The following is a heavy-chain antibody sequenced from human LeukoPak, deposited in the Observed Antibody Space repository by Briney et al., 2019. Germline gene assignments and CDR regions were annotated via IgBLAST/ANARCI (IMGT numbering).Heavy chain of an antibody. D-gene: IGHD4-11*01. CDR3: ARASYSYYYYMDV. Sequence: GGSLRLSCAASGFTFSSYSMNWVRQAPGKGLEWVSSISSSSSYIHYADSVRGRFTISRDNAKNSLFLQMNSLRAEDTAAYYCARASYSYYYYMDVWGKGTTVTVSS. CDR1: GFTFSSYS. V-gene: IGHV3-21*01. J-gene: IGHJ6*03. CDR2: ISSSSSYI.